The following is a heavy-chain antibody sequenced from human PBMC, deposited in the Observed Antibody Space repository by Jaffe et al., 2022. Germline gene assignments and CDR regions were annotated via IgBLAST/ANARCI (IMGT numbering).Heavy chain of an antibody. J-gene: IGHJ4*02. CDR3: AKGGDGYNGVDYFDY. CDR2: ISWDGGST. D-gene: IGHD5-12*01. CDR1: GFTFDDYA. V-gene: IGHV3-43D*04. Sequence: EVQLVESGGVVVQPGGSLRLSCAASGFTFDDYAMHWVRQAPGKGLEWVSLISWDGGSTYYADSVKGRFTISRDNSKNSLYLQMNSLRAEDTALYYCAKGGDGYNGVDYFDYWGQGTLVTVSS.